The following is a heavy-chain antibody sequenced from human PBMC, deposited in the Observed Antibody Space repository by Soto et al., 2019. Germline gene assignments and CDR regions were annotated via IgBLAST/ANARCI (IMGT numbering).Heavy chain of an antibody. CDR1: GYTFTSYG. D-gene: IGHD3-16*02. CDR3: ARYRAGGLVDY. CDR2: ISAYNGNT. Sequence: QVQLVQSGAEVKKPGASVKVSCKASGYTFTSYGISWVRQAPGEGLEWMGWISAYNGNTKYAQKLQGRVTMTTDTSTSTAYMEVRSLRSVDTAVYYWARYRAGGLVDYWGQGTLVTVSS. V-gene: IGHV1-18*01. J-gene: IGHJ4*02.